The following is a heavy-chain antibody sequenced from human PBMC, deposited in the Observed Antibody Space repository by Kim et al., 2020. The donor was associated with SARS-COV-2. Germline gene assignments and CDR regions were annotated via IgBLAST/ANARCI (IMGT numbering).Heavy chain of an antibody. Sequence: SEYAVRRRFTISRNSSKNTLYLQMNSLRAEDTAVYYCANTPPRDHEGDYWGQGTLVTVSS. V-gene: IGHV3-23*02. J-gene: IGHJ4*02. CDR3: ANTPPRDHEGDY.